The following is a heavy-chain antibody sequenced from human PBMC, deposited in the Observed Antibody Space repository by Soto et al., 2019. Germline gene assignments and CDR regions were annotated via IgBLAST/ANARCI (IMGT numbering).Heavy chain of an antibody. D-gene: IGHD3-22*01. Sequence: LRLSCAASGFTFSSYAMHWVRQAPGKGLEWVAVISYDGSNKYYADSVKGRFTISRDNSKNTLYLQMNSLRAEDTAVYYCARIYYYDSSGYNDAFDIWGQGTMVTVSS. V-gene: IGHV3-30-3*01. CDR1: GFTFSSYA. J-gene: IGHJ3*02. CDR2: ISYDGSNK. CDR3: ARIYYYDSSGYNDAFDI.